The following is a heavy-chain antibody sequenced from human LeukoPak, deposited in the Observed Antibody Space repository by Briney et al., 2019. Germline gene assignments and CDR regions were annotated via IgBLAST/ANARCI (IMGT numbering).Heavy chain of an antibody. CDR3: AKRGMTAIKEGFDY. V-gene: IGHV3-23*01. CDR2: ISDSGRST. CDR1: GITFSSYA. J-gene: IGHJ4*02. Sequence: AGTLRLSCAASGITFSSYAMSWVRQAPGTGLVWVSAISDSGRSTYYADSVKGRFTISGDKSRNTLFLQMNSVRAEDTAVYYCAKRGMTAIKEGFDYWGQGIRVTVSP. D-gene: IGHD2-21*02.